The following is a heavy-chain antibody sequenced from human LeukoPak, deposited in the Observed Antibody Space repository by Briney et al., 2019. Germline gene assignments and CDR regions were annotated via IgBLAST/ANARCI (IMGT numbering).Heavy chain of an antibody. V-gene: IGHV1-69*02. CDR3: ASELSTSLYYFDY. D-gene: IGHD2-2*01. Sequence: SVKVSCKASGGTFSSYTISWVRQAPGQGLEWMGRIIPILGIANYAQKFQGRVTTTADKSTSTAYMELSSLRSEDTAVYYCASELSTSLYYFDYWGQGTLVTVSS. CDR2: IIPILGIA. J-gene: IGHJ4*02. CDR1: GGTFSSYT.